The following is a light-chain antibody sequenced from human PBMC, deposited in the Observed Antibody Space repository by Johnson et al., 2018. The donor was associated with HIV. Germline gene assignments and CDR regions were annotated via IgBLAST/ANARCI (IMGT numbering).Light chain of an antibody. CDR2: ENN. Sequence: QSVLTQPPSVSAAPGQKVTISCSGSSSNIGNNYVSWYRHFPGTAPKLLIYENNKRPSGIPDRFSGSKSGTSATLGITGLQTGDEADYYCGTWDSSLSAHYIFGTGTKVTVL. V-gene: IGLV1-51*02. J-gene: IGLJ1*01. CDR3: GTWDSSLSAHYI. CDR1: SSNIGNNY.